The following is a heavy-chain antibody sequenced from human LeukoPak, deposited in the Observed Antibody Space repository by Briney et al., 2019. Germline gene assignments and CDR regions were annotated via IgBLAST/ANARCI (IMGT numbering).Heavy chain of an antibody. CDR1: GGSFSGYY. D-gene: IGHD6-13*01. V-gene: IGHV4-34*01. Sequence: SETLSLTCAVYGGSFSGYYWSWIRQPPGKGLEWIGEINHSGSTNYNPSLKSRVTISVDTSKNQFSLKLSSVTAADTAVYYCARAVSSWSLPLDYWGQGTLVTVSS. CDR3: ARAVSSWSLPLDY. CDR2: INHSGST. J-gene: IGHJ4*02.